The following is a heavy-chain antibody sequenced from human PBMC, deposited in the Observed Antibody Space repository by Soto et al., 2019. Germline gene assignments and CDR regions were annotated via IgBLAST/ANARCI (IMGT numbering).Heavy chain of an antibody. CDR1: GFTFDDYA. Sequence: EVQLVESGGGLVQPGRSLRLSCAASGFTFDDYAMHWVRQRPGRGLEWVSGITWNSDEIGYPDSVKGRFSISRDNAKKYLYLQMNSLRPDDTALYYCAASRGSASSGDSGYYSGMDVWGQGTTVTVSS. J-gene: IGHJ6*02. CDR3: AASRGSASSGDSGYYSGMDV. V-gene: IGHV3-9*01. D-gene: IGHD3-22*01. CDR2: ITWNSDEI.